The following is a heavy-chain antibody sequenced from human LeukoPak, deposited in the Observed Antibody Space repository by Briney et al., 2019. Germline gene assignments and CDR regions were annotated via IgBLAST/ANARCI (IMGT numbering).Heavy chain of an antibody. CDR1: GYTFTGYY. CDR3: AREMYYDFWRGSDY. CDR2: INPNSGDT. V-gene: IGHV1-2*02. D-gene: IGHD3-3*01. Sequence: GASVKVSCKASGYTFTGYYMHWVRQAPGQGLEWMGWINPNSGDTSYAQKFQGRVTMTRDTSISTAYMELSRLRSDDTAVYYCAREMYYDFWRGSDYWGQGTLVTVSS. J-gene: IGHJ4*02.